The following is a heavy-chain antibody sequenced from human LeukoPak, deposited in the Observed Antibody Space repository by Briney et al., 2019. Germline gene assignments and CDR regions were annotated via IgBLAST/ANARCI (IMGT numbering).Heavy chain of an antibody. CDR2: INPNSGGT. V-gene: IGHV1-2*02. CDR3: ARVWPCSNGVCPDVFEY. D-gene: IGHD2-8*01. CDR1: GYTFTGYY. Sequence: ASVKVSCKASGYTFTGYYMHWVRQAPGEGLEWMGWINPNSGGTNYAQKFQGRVTMTRDTSISTAYMELGRLRSDDTAVYYCARVWPCSNGVCPDVFEYWGQGALVTVSS. J-gene: IGHJ4*02.